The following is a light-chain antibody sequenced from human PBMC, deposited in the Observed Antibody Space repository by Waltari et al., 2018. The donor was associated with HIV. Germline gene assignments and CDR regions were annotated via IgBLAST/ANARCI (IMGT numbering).Light chain of an antibody. V-gene: IGKV3-15*01. CDR2: GAS. CDR3: LQSDKWPRT. CDR1: QSVSSS. Sequence: EVFFTQSPATLAVSPGESVTLFCRASQSVSSSFAWYQLKPAQAPRLLTYGASTRASGVPARCTATGYGTQFTLTVSNLQSDDFALYFCLQSDKWPRTFGQGTKLEIK. J-gene: IGKJ1*01.